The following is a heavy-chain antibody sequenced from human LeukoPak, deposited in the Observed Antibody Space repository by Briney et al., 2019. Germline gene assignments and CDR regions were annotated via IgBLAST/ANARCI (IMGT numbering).Heavy chain of an antibody. J-gene: IGHJ6*03. CDR3: PTGSPYYHDSSGSRGGYYYYYLAV. V-gene: IGHV3-15*01. D-gene: IGHD3-22*01. Sequence: GGTLILSCAASRLSFSNAGMSWLRQAPGQGLEWFGRIKSKTAGGATDYAAPVKGRFTISRDDSQNTLYLQMNSLKTEDTAVYYCPTGSPYYHDSSGSRGGYYYYYLAVWGKGTTVTVSS. CDR2: IKSKTAGGAT. CDR1: RLSFSNAG.